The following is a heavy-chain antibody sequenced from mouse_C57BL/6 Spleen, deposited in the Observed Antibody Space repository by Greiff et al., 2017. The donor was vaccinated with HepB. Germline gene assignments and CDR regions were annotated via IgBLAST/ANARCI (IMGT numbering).Heavy chain of an antibody. D-gene: IGHD1-1*01. V-gene: IGHV1-64*01. J-gene: IGHJ1*03. CDR3: ARGYYGSSRPHWYFDV. Sequence: VQLQQPGAELVKPGASVKLSCKASGYTFTSYWMHWVKQRPGQGLEWIGMIHPNSGSTNYNEKFKSKATLTVDKSSSTAYMQLSSLTSEDSAVYYCARGYYGSSRPHWYFDVWGTGTTVTVSS. CDR2: IHPNSGST. CDR1: GYTFTSYW.